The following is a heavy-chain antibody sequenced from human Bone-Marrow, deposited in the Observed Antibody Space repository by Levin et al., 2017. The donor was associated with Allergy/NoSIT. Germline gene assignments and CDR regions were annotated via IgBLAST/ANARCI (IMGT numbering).Heavy chain of an antibody. V-gene: IGHV1-24*01. J-gene: IGHJ6*02. CDR3: ATVRYCSGGSCYGGGMDV. CDR1: GYTLTELS. Sequence: GESLKISCKVSGYTLTELSMHWVRQAPGKGLEWMGGFDPEDGETIYAQKFQGRVTMTEDTSTDTAYMELSSLRSEDTAVYYCATVRYCSGGSCYGGGMDVWGQGTTVTVSS. CDR2: FDPEDGET. D-gene: IGHD2-15*01.